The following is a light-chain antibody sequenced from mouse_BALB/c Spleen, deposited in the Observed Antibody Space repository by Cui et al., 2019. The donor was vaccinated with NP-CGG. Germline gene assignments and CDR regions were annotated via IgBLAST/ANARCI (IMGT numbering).Light chain of an antibody. CDR1: TGAVTTSNY. J-gene: IGLJ1*01. V-gene: IGLV1*01. CDR2: GTK. CDR3: ALWYSNHWV. Sequence: QAVITQEAAPTTSPGETVTFTCRSSTGAVTTSNYANWVQEKPDHLFTGLIGGTKNRAPGVPARFSGSLIGDKAALTITGAQTEDEAIYFCALWYSNHWVFGGGTKLTVL.